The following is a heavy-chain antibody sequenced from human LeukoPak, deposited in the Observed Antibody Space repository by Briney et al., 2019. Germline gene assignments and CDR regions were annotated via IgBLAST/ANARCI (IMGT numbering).Heavy chain of an antibody. CDR3: ARGRGSGSLEIDY. J-gene: IGHJ4*02. CDR2: IYTSGST. V-gene: IGHV4-61*02. CDR1: GGSISSGSYY. Sequence: SETLSLTCTVSGGSISSGSYYWSWIRQPAGKGLEWIGRIYTSGSTNYNPSLKSRVTISVDTSKNQFSLKLSSVTAADTAVYYCARGRGSGSLEIDYWGQGTLVTVSS. D-gene: IGHD3-10*01.